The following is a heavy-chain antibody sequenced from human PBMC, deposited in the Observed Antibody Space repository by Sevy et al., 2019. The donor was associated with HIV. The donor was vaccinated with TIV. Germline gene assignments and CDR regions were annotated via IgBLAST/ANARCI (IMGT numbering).Heavy chain of an antibody. CDR3: ATSRSGYFDSSGYYIY. CDR1: GYSFTSHW. J-gene: IGHJ4*02. D-gene: IGHD3-22*01. Sequence: GESLKISCKGSGYSFTSHWIGWVRHMPGKGLEWMGIICPDDSDTRYSPSFQGQVTFSADKSISTAYLQWSSLKASDTAMYDCATSRSGYFDSSGYYIYWGQGTLVTVSS. V-gene: IGHV5-51*01. CDR2: ICPDDSDT.